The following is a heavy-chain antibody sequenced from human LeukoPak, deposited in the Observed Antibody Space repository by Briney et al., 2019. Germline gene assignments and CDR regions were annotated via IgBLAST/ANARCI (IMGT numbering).Heavy chain of an antibody. CDR2: INPNSGGA. CDR1: GYTFIGYY. Sequence: RVASVKVSCKASGYTFIGYYLHWVRQAPGQGPEWMGHINPNSGGADYAQKFQGRVTMTRDTSISTVYMELSRLRSDDTAVYYCARDSPIVGTFYAFDICGQGTMVTVSP. J-gene: IGHJ3*02. V-gene: IGHV1-2*06. CDR3: ARDSPIVGTFYAFDI. D-gene: IGHD1-26*01.